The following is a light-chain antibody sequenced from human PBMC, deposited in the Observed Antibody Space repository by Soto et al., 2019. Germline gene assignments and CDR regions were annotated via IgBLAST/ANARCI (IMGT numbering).Light chain of an antibody. Sequence: ALTQPASVSGSLGQSITISCIGSSGDVGASNYVSWLQHHPDKVPKVLIYEVNNRPSGISDRFSGSKSGNTASLTISGLQPEDEAHYYCASYTHMNTLFGGGTKVTVL. V-gene: IGLV2-14*01. CDR2: EVN. J-gene: IGLJ2*01. CDR1: SGDVGASNY. CDR3: ASYTHMNTL.